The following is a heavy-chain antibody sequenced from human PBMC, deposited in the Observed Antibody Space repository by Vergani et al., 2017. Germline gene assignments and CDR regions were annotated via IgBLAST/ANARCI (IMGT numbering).Heavy chain of an antibody. D-gene: IGHD6-6*01. V-gene: IGHV1-69*01. CDR2: VIPILDTP. CDR3: ARGNEWYSSSPRY. Sequence: QVILEQSGPEVKKPGSSVTVSCKASGGRFNRHAISWVRQAPGQGLEWMGGVIPILDTPNYAQNFRGRVSITADESTSTAYMELSSLRSEDTAVYYCARGNEWYSSSPRYWGQGTLVTVSS. CDR1: GGRFNRHA. J-gene: IGHJ4*02.